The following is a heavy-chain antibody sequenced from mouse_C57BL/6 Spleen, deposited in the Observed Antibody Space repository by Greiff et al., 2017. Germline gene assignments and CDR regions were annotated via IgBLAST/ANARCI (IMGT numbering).Heavy chain of an antibody. V-gene: IGHV1-69*01. Sequence: QVQLQQPGAELVMPGASVKLSCKASGYNFTSYWMHWVKQRPGQGLEWIGEIDPSDSYTNYNQKFKGKSTLTVDKSSSTAYMQLSSLTSEDSAVYYCARLDYWGQGTTLTVSS. CDR3: ARLDY. CDR1: GYNFTSYW. J-gene: IGHJ2*01. CDR2: IDPSDSYT.